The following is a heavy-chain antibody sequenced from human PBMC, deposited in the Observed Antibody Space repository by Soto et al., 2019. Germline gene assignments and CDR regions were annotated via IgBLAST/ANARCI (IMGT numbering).Heavy chain of an antibody. CDR3: AREEVVTASYYYYGMDV. D-gene: IGHD2-21*02. Sequence: EVQLVESGGGLVQPGGSLRLSCAASGFTVSSNYMSWVRQAPGKGLEWVSVIYSGGSTYYADSVKGRFTISRDNSKNTLYLQMNSRRAEDTAVYYCAREEVVTASYYYYGMDVWGQGTTVTVSS. CDR2: IYSGGST. J-gene: IGHJ6*02. CDR1: GFTVSSNY. V-gene: IGHV3-66*01.